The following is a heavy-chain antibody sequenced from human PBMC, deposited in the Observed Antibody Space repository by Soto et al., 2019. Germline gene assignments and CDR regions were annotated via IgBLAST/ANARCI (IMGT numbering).Heavy chain of an antibody. J-gene: IGHJ4*02. Sequence: GGSLRLSCAASGFTFINYAMNWVRQAPGNGLEWVSNIGGRGEVTNDAACLKGRFTTSRDNSKNTMYLQMNSLRDEDTAVYYCVSYYDARNSYPDFYFRYWGQGTLVTVSS. D-gene: IGHD3-22*01. V-gene: IGHV3-23*01. CDR1: GFTFINYA. CDR3: VSYYDARNSYPDFYFRY. CDR2: IGGRGEVT.